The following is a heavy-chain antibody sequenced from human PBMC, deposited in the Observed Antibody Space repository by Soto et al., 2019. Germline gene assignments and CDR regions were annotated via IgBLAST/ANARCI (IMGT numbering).Heavy chain of an antibody. J-gene: IGHJ6*02. D-gene: IGHD6-19*01. Sequence: GESLKISCKGSGYNFTRYWISWVRQMPGKGLEWMGRIDPSDSYTNYSPSFQGHVTISADKSISTAYLQWSSLKASDTAMYYRARHISLAVAGTLFRYYTSSSGMDTLCQGDPLTVSS. V-gene: IGHV5-10-1*01. CDR3: ARHISLAVAGTLFRYYTSSSGMDT. CDR1: GYNFTRYW. CDR2: IDPSDSYT.